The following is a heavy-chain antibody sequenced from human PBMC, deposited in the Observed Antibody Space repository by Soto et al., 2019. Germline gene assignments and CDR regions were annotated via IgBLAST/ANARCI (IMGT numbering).Heavy chain of an antibody. J-gene: IGHJ4*02. CDR3: AKGLRYFDYFDY. D-gene: IGHD3-9*01. CDR1: GFTFSSYA. Sequence: EVQLLESGGGLVQPGGSLRLSCAASGFTFSSYAMSWVRQAPGKELEWVSAISGSGGSTYYADSVKGRFTISRDNSKNTLYLQMNSLRAEDTAVYYCAKGLRYFDYFDYWGQGTLVTVSS. V-gene: IGHV3-23*01. CDR2: ISGSGGST.